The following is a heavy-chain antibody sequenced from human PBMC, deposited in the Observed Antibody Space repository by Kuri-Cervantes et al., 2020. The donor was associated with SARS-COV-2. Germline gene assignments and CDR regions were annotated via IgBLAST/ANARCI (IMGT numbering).Heavy chain of an antibody. J-gene: IGHJ4*02. Sequence: ASVKVSCRVSGNTFTELPLHWVRQAPGKGLEWMGGFNPEQRERIYAQKFQGRVSMTEDTSTDTAYMELSSLRSEDTAVYYCARETFLTRGPMQERLLDYWGQGTLVTVSS. CDR1: GNTFTELP. CDR2: FNPEQRER. CDR3: ARETFLTRGPMQERLLDY. V-gene: IGHV1-24*01. D-gene: IGHD3-9*01.